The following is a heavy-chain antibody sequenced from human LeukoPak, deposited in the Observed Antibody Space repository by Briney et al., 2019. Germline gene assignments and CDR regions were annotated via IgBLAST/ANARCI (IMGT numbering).Heavy chain of an antibody. J-gene: IGHJ4*02. CDR2: IYYSGST. Sequence: SQTLSLTCTVSGGSISSGDYYWSWIRQPPGKGLEWIGYIYYSGSTYYNPSLKSRVTISVDTSKDQFSLKLSSVTAADTAVYYCARAVYSYSTPFDYWGQGTLVTVSS. CDR1: GGSISSGDYY. D-gene: IGHD5-18*01. V-gene: IGHV4-30-4*01. CDR3: ARAVYSYSTPFDY.